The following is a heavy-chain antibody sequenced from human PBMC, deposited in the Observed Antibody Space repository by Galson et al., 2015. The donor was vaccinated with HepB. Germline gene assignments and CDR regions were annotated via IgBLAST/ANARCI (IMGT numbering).Heavy chain of an antibody. Sequence: SLRLSCAASGFTFGVHAMSWFGQAPRKGLGWVGFIRSKAYGGTTEYAASVKGRYTISRDDSKSIAYLQMNSLKTEDTAVYYCLPVLRYFDWLFNWFDPWGQGTLVTVSS. CDR2: IRSKAYGGTT. D-gene: IGHD3-9*01. J-gene: IGHJ5*02. CDR1: GFTFGVHA. V-gene: IGHV3-49*03. CDR3: LPVLRYFDWLFNWFDP.